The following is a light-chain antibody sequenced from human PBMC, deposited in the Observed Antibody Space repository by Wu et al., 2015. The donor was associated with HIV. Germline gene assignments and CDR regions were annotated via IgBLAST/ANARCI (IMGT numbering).Light chain of an antibody. Sequence: EIVMTQSPATLSVSPGERATLSCRASQSVNTNLAWYQQKPGQPPRLLIYGASTRATGIPVRFSGSGSGTEFTLIINSLQSEDFAVYYCQQYNYWPRTFGQGTKVEIK. CDR3: QQYNYWPRT. V-gene: IGKV3-15*01. CDR2: GAS. CDR1: QSVNTN. J-gene: IGKJ1*01.